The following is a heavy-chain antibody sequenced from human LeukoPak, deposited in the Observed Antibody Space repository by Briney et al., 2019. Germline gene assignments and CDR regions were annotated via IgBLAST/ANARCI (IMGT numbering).Heavy chain of an antibody. CDR2: INHSGST. D-gene: IGHD3-22*01. V-gene: IGHV4-34*01. J-gene: IGHJ4*02. CDR3: ARLGPYDSSGYPYPLSYDDY. CDR1: GGSFSGYY. Sequence: PSETLSLTCAVYGGSFSGYYWSWIRQPPGKGLEWIGEINHSGSTNYNPSLKSRVTISVDTSKNQFSPKLSSVTAADTAVYYCARLGPYDSSGYPYPLSYDDYWGQGTLVTVSS.